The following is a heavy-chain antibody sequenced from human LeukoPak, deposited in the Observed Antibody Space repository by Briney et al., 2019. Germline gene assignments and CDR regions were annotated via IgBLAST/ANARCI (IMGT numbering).Heavy chain of an antibody. J-gene: IGHJ4*02. CDR3: ARGYSTSWTYYLDH. Sequence: SETLSLTCSVSDGGITGYYWGWIRRPPGKGLEWIGHIYSASTNYNPSLKSRVTISVDTSKNQFSLGLNSVTAADTAVYYCARGYSTSWTYYLDHWGQGALVTASS. V-gene: IGHV4-59*01. D-gene: IGHD6-13*01. CDR1: DGGITGYY. CDR2: IYSAST.